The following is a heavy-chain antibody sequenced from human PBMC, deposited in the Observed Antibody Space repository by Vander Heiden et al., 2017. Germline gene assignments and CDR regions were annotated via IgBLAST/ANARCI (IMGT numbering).Heavy chain of an antibody. Sequence: QVQLVQSGAEVKKPGASVKVSCKASGYTFTGYHMHWVRQAPGQGLEWMGWINPNSGGTNYAQKFQGRVTMTRDTSISTAYMELSRLRSDDTAVYYCARDMAEYSSGWGGGYWGQGTLVTVSS. CDR1: GYTFTGYH. CDR2: INPNSGGT. J-gene: IGHJ4*02. CDR3: ARDMAEYSSGWGGGY. D-gene: IGHD6-19*01. V-gene: IGHV1-2*02.